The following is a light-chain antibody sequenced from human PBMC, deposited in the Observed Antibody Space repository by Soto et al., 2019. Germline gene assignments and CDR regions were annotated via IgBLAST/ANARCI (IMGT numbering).Light chain of an antibody. CDR1: SSNIGAYYD. Sequence: QSVLTRPPSVSGAPGQRVTISCTGSSSNIGAYYDVHWYQQFPGTAPKLLIYGDTNRPSGVPDRFSGSKSDTSASLAITGLQVEDEADYYCQSYASSLNGYVFGTGTKLAVL. J-gene: IGLJ1*01. CDR3: QSYASSLNGYV. CDR2: GDT. V-gene: IGLV1-40*01.